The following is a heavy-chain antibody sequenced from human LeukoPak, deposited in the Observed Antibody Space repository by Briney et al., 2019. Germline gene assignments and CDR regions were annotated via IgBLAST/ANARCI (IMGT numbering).Heavy chain of an antibody. CDR2: ISYDGSNK. CDR3: AASGGSCIDY. J-gene: IGHJ4*02. CDR1: GFTFSSYA. D-gene: IGHD2-15*01. V-gene: IGHV3-30-3*01. Sequence: PGGSLRLSCAASGFTFSSYAMHWARQAPGKGLEWVAVISYDGSNKYYADSVKGRFTISRDNAKSSLYLQMNSLRAEDTAVYYCAASGGSCIDYWGQGTLVTVSS.